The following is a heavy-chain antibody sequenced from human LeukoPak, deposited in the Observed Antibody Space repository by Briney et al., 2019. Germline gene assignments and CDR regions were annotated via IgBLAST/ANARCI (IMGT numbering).Heavy chain of an antibody. J-gene: IGHJ6*04. CDR3: ASRQAVLDV. CDR2: IYPGDTDT. Sequence: GESLKICCKGSGYSFTTYWIACVRQMPGKGLEWVGIIYPGDTDTRYSPSFQGHITSSADKSISTAYLQWSSLKDSETALYYCASRQAVLDVWGEGTSVTVSS. D-gene: IGHD3-16*01. V-gene: IGHV5-51*01. CDR1: GYSFTTYW.